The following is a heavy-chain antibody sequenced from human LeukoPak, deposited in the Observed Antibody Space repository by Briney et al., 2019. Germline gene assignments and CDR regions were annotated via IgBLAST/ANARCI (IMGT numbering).Heavy chain of an antibody. Sequence: GGSLRLSCAASGFTFSSYSMNWVRQAPGKGLEWVSSISSSSSYIYYADSVKGRFTISRDNAKNSLYLQMNSLRAEDTAVYYCARVPPPPYCSSTSCHRPYYYYYMDVWGKGTTVTVSS. CDR1: GFTFSSYS. V-gene: IGHV3-21*01. CDR3: ARVPPPPYCSSTSCHRPYYYYYMDV. CDR2: ISSSSSYI. J-gene: IGHJ6*03. D-gene: IGHD2-2*01.